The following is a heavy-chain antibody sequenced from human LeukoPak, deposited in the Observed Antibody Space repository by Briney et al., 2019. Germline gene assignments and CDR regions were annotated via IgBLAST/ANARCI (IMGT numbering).Heavy chain of an antibody. CDR2: ISYDGSNK. J-gene: IGHJ4*02. V-gene: IGHV3-30*03. CDR1: GFTFSSYG. Sequence: GGSLRLSCAASGFTFSSYGMHWVRQAPGKGLEWVAVISYDGSNKYYADSVKGRFTISRDNPKNTLYLQMNSLRSEDTAVYYCARTDINYYDSSGSDYWGQGTLVTVSS. D-gene: IGHD3-22*01. CDR3: ARTDINYYDSSGSDY.